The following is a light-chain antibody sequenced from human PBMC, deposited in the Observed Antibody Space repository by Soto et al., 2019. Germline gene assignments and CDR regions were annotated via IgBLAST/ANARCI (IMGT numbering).Light chain of an antibody. V-gene: IGLV2-8*01. Sequence: QSVLTQPPSASGSPGQSVTISCTGTSSDVGGYNYVSWYQQYPGKAPKLMIYEVNKRPSGVPDRFSGSKSGNTASLTVSGLQAEDEADYYCSSYGGGYNYVFGTGTKVTVL. J-gene: IGLJ1*01. CDR1: SSDVGGYNY. CDR2: EVN. CDR3: SSYGGGYNYV.